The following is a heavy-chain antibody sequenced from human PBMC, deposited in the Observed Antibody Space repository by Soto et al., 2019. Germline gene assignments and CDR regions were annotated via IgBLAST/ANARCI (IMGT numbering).Heavy chain of an antibody. V-gene: IGHV1-69*13. J-gene: IGHJ4*02. CDR3: AREGYDILTGYYYY. Sequence: SVKVSCKASGGTFSSYAISWVRQAPGQGLEWMGGIIPIFGTANYAQKFQGRVTITADESTSTAYMELSSLRAEDTAVYYCAREGYDILTGYYYYWGQGTLVTVSS. D-gene: IGHD3-9*01. CDR1: GGTFSSYA. CDR2: IIPIFGTA.